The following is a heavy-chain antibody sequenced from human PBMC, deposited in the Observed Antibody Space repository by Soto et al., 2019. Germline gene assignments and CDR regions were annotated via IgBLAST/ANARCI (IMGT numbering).Heavy chain of an antibody. CDR1: GYTFTSYG. Sequence: VQLVQSGAEVKKPGASVKVSCKASGYTFTSYGISWVRQAPGQGLEWMGWISAYNGNTKSAQKPQGRVTMTTGTSTSTADMELRSLRSDDTAVYYCARDLAVGLVDYWGQGTLVTVSS. CDR2: ISAYNGNT. J-gene: IGHJ4*02. V-gene: IGHV1-18*01. CDR3: ARDLAVGLVDY. D-gene: IGHD6-19*01.